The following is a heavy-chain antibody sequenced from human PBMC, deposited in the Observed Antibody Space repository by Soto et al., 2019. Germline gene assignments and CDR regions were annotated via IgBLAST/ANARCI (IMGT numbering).Heavy chain of an antibody. CDR2: ISAYNGNT. Sequence: QVQLVQSGAEVKKPGASVRVSCKASGYTFTSYGISWVRQAPGQGLEWMGWISAYNGNTNYAQKLQGRVTMTTDTSTSTAYMELRSLRSDDTAVYYCARDIGYSGYDPSLSTFDYWGQGTLVTVSS. CDR3: ARDIGYSGYDPSLSTFDY. D-gene: IGHD5-12*01. CDR1: GYTFTSYG. V-gene: IGHV1-18*01. J-gene: IGHJ4*02.